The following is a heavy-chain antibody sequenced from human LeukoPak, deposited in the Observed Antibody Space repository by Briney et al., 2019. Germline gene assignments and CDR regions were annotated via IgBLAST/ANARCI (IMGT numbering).Heavy chain of an antibody. D-gene: IGHD6-13*01. CDR1: GFTLSSYA. J-gene: IGHJ4*02. Sequence: PGGSLRLSCAASGFTLSSYAMSWVRQAPGKGLEWVSAISGSGDSTYYGDSVKGRFTISRDNSKNTLYLQMNSLRAKDTAVYYCAKTRPLDSSSWSHGDYWGQGTLVTVSS. CDR3: AKTRPLDSSSWSHGDY. CDR2: ISGSGDST. V-gene: IGHV3-23*01.